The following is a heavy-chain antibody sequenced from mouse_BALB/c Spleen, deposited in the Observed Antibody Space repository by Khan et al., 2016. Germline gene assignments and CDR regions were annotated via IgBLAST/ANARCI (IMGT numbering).Heavy chain of an antibody. CDR3: TRHDY. CDR2: INPSNGGT. V-gene: IGHV1S81*02. J-gene: IGHJ2*01. CDR1: GYTFTSYY. Sequence: VQLVESGAELVKPGASVKLSCKASGYTFTSYYMYWVKQRPGQGLEWIGEINPSNGGTNFNEKFKSKATLTVDKSSSTAYMQLRSLTSEDSAVXYYTRHDYWGQGTTLTVSS.